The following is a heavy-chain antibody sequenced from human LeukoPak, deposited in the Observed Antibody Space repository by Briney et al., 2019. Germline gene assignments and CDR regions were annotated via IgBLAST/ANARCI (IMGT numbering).Heavy chain of an antibody. V-gene: IGHV3-74*01. Sequence: AAGSLRLSRAASGVTFGSYWMHWVRQPPGKGLVWVWRINSDGSSTSYADSVKGPFTISRDNAKNTLYLQMNRLRAEDTAVYSCARDRLYCGGDCLDPWGQGTLVTVSS. D-gene: IGHD2-21*02. CDR1: GVTFGSYW. CDR2: INSDGSST. CDR3: ARDRLYCGGDCLDP. J-gene: IGHJ5*02.